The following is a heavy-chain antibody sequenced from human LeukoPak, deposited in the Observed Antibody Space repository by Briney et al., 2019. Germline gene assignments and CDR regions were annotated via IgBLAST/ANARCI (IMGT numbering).Heavy chain of an antibody. CDR3: ARVGRSSGPFDY. CDR1: GFTLSSYE. CDR2: ISSSGSTI. Sequence: PGGSLRLSCAASGFTLSSYEMNWVRQAPGKGLEWGSYISSSGSTIYYADSVKGRFTISRDNAKNSLYLQMNSLRAEDTAVYYCARVGRSSGPFDYWGQGTLVTVSS. J-gene: IGHJ4*02. V-gene: IGHV3-48*03. D-gene: IGHD6-19*01.